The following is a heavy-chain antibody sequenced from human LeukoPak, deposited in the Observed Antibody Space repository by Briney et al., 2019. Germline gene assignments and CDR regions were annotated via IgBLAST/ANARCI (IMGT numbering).Heavy chain of an antibody. J-gene: IGHJ4*02. V-gene: IGHV3-23*01. CDR1: GFTFSSYA. Sequence: GGSLRLSCVASGFTFSSYAMSWVRQAPGKGLEWVSNISGSGGSTYYADSVKGRFTLSRDNSKNTLYLQMNSLRAEDTAVYYCATENYYGSGSYLDYWGQGTLVTVSS. CDR2: ISGSGGST. D-gene: IGHD3-10*01. CDR3: ATENYYGSGSYLDY.